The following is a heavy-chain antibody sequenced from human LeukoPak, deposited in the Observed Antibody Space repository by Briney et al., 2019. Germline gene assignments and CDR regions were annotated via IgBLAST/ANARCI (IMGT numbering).Heavy chain of an antibody. D-gene: IGHD3-3*01. V-gene: IGHV1-69*13. CDR2: IIPIFGTA. Sequence: ASVKVSCKASGYKFTSYAISWVRQAPGQGLEWMGGIIPIFGTANYAQKFQGRVTITADESTTTAYMELSSLRSEDTAVYYCARVEYYDFWSGYYTGVGAFDIWGQGTMVTVSS. CDR1: GYKFTSYA. J-gene: IGHJ3*02. CDR3: ARVEYYDFWSGYYTGVGAFDI.